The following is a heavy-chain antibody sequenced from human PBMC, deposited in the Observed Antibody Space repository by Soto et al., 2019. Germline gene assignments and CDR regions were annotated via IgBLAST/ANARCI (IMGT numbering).Heavy chain of an antibody. D-gene: IGHD6-13*01. CDR2: VYSYIETT. Sequence: LSLTCTVSGGSVSGYYWSWIRQTPGQGLEWIGLVYSYIETTNYNPSLESRVTMSVDTSKNQFSLKLSSVTAADTAVYYCARDWGIAAADYYYYGMDVWGQGTTVTVSS. CDR1: GGSVSGYY. V-gene: IGHV4-4*08. CDR3: ARDWGIAAADYYYYGMDV. J-gene: IGHJ6*02.